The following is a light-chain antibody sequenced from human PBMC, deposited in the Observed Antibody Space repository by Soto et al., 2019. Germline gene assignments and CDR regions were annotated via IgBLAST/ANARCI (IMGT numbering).Light chain of an antibody. J-gene: IGKJ1*01. CDR2: DAS. Sequence: DIQMTQSPSTPSASVGHRVTITCRASPSISSWLASYQQKTGKAPKLLIYDASSLESGVPSRFSGSGSGTEFTLTISSLQPDDFATYYCQQYNSFSATFGQGTKVDI. CDR1: PSISSW. CDR3: QQYNSFSAT. V-gene: IGKV1-5*01.